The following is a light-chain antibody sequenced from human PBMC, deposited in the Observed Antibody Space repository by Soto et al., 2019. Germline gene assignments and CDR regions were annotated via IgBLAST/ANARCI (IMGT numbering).Light chain of an antibody. V-gene: IGKV1-5*01. Sequence: DIQMTQSPSTLSASVGDRVTITCRASQSISSWLVWYQQKPGKAPKLLIYDASSLESGVPSRFSGSGSGTEFTLTISSLQPDDFATYYCQQANSFPFTFGPGTKVDIK. CDR3: QQANSFPFT. CDR2: DAS. CDR1: QSISSW. J-gene: IGKJ3*01.